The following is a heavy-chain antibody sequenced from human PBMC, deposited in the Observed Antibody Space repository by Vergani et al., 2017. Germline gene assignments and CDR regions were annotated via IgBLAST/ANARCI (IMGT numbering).Heavy chain of an antibody. CDR3: AKAHELRFLDWLSISDGYFDL. D-gene: IGHD3-3*01. Sequence: EVQLLESGGGLVQPGGSLRLSCAASGFTFSSYAMSWVRQAPGKGLEWVSAISGSGGSTYYADSVKGRFTISRDNSKNALYLQMNSLRAEDTSVYYCAKAHELRFLDWLSISDGYFDLWGQGTLVTVSS. CDR1: GFTFSSYA. CDR2: ISGSGGST. J-gene: IGHJ2*01. V-gene: IGHV3-23*01.